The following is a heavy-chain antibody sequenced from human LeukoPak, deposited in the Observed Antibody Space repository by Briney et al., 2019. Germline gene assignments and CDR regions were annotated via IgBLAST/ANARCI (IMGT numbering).Heavy chain of an antibody. CDR1: GYTFTSYG. D-gene: IGHD3-9*01. V-gene: IGHV1-18*01. CDR2: ISAYNGNT. J-gene: IGHJ6*02. Sequence: ASVKVSCKASGYTFTSYGFSWVRQAPGQGLEWMGWISAYNGNTNYAQKLQGRVTMTTDTSTSTAYMELRSLRSDDTAVYYCARDDILTGYASFGMDVWGQGTTVTVSS. CDR3: ARDDILTGYASFGMDV.